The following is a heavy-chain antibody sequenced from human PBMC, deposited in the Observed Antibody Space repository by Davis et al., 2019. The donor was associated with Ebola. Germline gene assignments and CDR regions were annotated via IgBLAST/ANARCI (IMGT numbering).Heavy chain of an antibody. Sequence: AGSLRLSCAASGFTFSSYGMHWVRQAPGTGLECVAVISYAGNQKYYADSVKGRFTISRENSNNSIFLQLNSLRAEDTAVYYCAKQLGSGFMYDGMDVWGQGTTVTVSS. V-gene: IGHV3-30*18. CDR2: ISYAGNQK. CDR1: GFTFSSYG. J-gene: IGHJ6*02. CDR3: AKQLGSGFMYDGMDV. D-gene: IGHD3-3*01.